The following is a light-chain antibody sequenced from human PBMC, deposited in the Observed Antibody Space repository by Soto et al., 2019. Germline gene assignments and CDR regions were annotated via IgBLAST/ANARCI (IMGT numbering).Light chain of an antibody. Sequence: DVRLTQSPSSVSASVGDSLTLTCRASETVTSYLNWYQQKPGKAPKLLIYGASTLQSGVPSRFSGSGTGTDFTLTIVNLQPDDFATYYCQQSFTIPYTFGQGTNVAIK. CDR3: QQSFTIPYT. CDR1: ETVTSY. CDR2: GAS. J-gene: IGKJ2*01. V-gene: IGKV1-39*01.